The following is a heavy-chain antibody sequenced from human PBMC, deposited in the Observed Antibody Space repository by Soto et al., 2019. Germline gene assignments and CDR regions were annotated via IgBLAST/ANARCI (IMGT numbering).Heavy chain of an antibody. Sequence: QVQLVQSGAEVKKPGSSVKVSCKASGGTFSSYAISWVRQAPGQGLEWMGGIIPIFGTANYAQKFQGRVTITADESTSKAYMELSSLRSEDTAVYYCARDLADSSGYFVAFDIWGQGTMVTASS. J-gene: IGHJ3*02. CDR1: GGTFSSYA. D-gene: IGHD3-22*01. CDR2: IIPIFGTA. V-gene: IGHV1-69*12. CDR3: ARDLADSSGYFVAFDI.